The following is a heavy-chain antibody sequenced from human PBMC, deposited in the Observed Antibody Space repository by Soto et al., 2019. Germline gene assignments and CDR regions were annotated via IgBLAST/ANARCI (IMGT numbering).Heavy chain of an antibody. CDR2: IYHSGST. CDR3: ASVRGGYYYAMDV. D-gene: IGHD3-10*02. J-gene: IGHJ6*02. Sequence: SETLSLTCAVSGGSISSGNWWSWVRQPPGKGLEWIGEIYHSGSTNYNPSLKSRVTISVDKSKNQFSLKLSSVTAADTAVYYCASVRGGYYYAMDVWGQGTTVTVSS. CDR1: GGSISSGNW. V-gene: IGHV4-4*02.